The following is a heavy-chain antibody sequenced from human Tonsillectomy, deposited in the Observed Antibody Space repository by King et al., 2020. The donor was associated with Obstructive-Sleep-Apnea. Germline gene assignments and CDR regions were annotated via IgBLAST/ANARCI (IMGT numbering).Heavy chain of an antibody. J-gene: IGHJ3*02. CDR3: AFGNYYDSSGSVDAFDI. CDR1: GFIFSDYY. D-gene: IGHD3-22*01. V-gene: IGHV3-11*01. CDR2: ISSSGSTI. Sequence: VQLVESGGGLVKPGGSLRLSCAASGFIFSDYYMSWIRQAPGKGLDWFSYISSSGSTIYYADSVKGRFTISRDNAKNSLYLQMNSLRAEDTAVYYCAFGNYYDSSGSVDAFDIWGQGTMVTVSS.